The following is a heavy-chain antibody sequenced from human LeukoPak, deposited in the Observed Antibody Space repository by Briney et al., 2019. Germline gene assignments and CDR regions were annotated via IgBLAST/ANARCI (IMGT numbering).Heavy chain of an antibody. Sequence: GGSLRLSCAASGFTFDGYGMSWVRQAPGKGLEWVSGINWNGGSTGYADSVKGRFTISRDNAKNSLYLQMNSLRAEDTALYYCARDPWIQRGDAFDIWGQGTMVTVSS. V-gene: IGHV3-20*04. J-gene: IGHJ3*02. D-gene: IGHD5-18*01. CDR2: INWNGGST. CDR3: ARDPWIQRGDAFDI. CDR1: GFTFDGYG.